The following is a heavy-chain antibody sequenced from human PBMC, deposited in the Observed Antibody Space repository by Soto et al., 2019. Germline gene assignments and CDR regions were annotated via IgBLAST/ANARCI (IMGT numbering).Heavy chain of an antibody. Sequence: PGESLKISCQSSGYTFSNFWIGWVRQLPGKGLEWMGITYPGDHETRYSPSFHGKVTISADRSINTAYLQWNSLEASGTAFYFCARSPRSSPYFDYWGQGALVTVSS. D-gene: IGHD6-13*01. CDR2: TYPGDHET. CDR3: ARSPRSSPYFDY. V-gene: IGHV5-51*01. CDR1: GYTFSNFW. J-gene: IGHJ4*02.